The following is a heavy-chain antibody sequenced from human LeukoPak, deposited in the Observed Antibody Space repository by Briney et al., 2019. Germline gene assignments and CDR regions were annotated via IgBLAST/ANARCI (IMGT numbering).Heavy chain of an antibody. CDR3: AKGRWGDY. CDR1: GFTFSSYV. D-gene: IGHD3-16*01. CDR2: IIGSGVST. J-gene: IGHJ4*02. Sequence: GGSLRLSCAASGFTFSSYVMIWVRQAPGKGLEWVSGIIGSGVSTDYADSVKGRFTISRDNSKNTLYLQMNSLRAEDTAVYYCAKGRWGDYRGQGTLVTVSS. V-gene: IGHV3-23*01.